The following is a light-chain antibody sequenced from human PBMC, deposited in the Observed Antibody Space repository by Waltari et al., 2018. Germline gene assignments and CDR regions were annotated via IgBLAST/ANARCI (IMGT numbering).Light chain of an antibody. V-gene: IGLV2-14*03. CDR3: SSFTSSTTGI. CDR1: SSDRGGYEY. J-gene: IGLJ2*01. Sequence: SALTQPDSVSGSPGQSITLSCSGFSSDRGGYEYVSWYQQHPGKAPKVIIYDVNNRPSGVSNRFSGSKSGSSASLTISGLQAEDEADYYCSSFTSSTTGIFGGGTKVTVL. CDR2: DVN.